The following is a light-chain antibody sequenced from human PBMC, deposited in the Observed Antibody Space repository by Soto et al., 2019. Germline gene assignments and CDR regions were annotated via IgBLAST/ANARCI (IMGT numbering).Light chain of an antibody. V-gene: IGLV2-14*03. Sequence: QSVLTQPASVSGSPGQSITISCTGTSSDVGGYNSVSWYQHHPGKAPKLMIFDVSYRSSGVSSRFSGSKSYSTASLTISGIQAEDEADYYCNSYTTRSTYVFGTGTKLTVL. CDR1: SSDVGGYNS. CDR2: DVS. J-gene: IGLJ1*01. CDR3: NSYTTRSTYV.